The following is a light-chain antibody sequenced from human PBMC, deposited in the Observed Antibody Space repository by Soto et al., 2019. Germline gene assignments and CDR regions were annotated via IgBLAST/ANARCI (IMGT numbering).Light chain of an antibody. CDR1: QSISSW. J-gene: IGKJ1*01. CDR3: QQYNSYSRT. CDR2: DAY. V-gene: IGKV1-5*01. Sequence: DIQMTQSPSTLSASVGDRVTITCRASQSISSWLAWYQQKPGKAPKLLIYDAYSLESGVPSRFRGSGSGTEFTLTISSLQPDHFATYYCQQYNSYSRTFGQGTKVEIK.